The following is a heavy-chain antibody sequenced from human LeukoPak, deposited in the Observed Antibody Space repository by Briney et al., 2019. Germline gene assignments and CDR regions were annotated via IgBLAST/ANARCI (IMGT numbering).Heavy chain of an antibody. J-gene: IGHJ4*02. D-gene: IGHD3-16*01. Sequence: SETLSLTCTVSGGSMKNYYWSWIRQPPGKGLEWIAYINDNGHSGYNPSLESRVTISVDASKNHFSLRLRSVTAADTAVYYCARESADYVRGSLSDYWGQGILVTVSS. CDR1: GGSMKNYY. CDR3: ARESADYVRGSLSDY. V-gene: IGHV4-59*12. CDR2: INDNGHS.